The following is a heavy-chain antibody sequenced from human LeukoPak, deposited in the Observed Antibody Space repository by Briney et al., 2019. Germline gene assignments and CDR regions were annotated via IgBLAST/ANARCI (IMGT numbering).Heavy chain of an antibody. Sequence: GASVKVSCKASGGTFSSYAISWVRQAPGQGLEWMGRINPNYGGTDYAQKFQGRVTMTRDTFINTAYMELTRLRSDDTAVYYCARKASSTYDYWGQGSLVTVSS. CDR2: INPNYGGT. CDR3: ARKASSTYDY. CDR1: GGTFSSYA. J-gene: IGHJ4*02. V-gene: IGHV1-2*06. D-gene: IGHD2-2*01.